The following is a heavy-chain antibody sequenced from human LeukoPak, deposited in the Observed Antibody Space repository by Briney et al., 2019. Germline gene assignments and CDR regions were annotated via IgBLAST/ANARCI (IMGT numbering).Heavy chain of an antibody. Sequence: GGSLRLSCAASGFTFSSYSMNWVRQAPGKGLEWVSSISSSSSYIYYADSVKGRFTISRDNAKNSLYLQMNSLRAEDTAVYYCARDSSSWYYFDYWGQGTLVTVSS. J-gene: IGHJ4*02. V-gene: IGHV3-21*01. CDR3: ARDSSSWYYFDY. CDR2: ISSSSSYI. CDR1: GFTFSSYS. D-gene: IGHD6-13*01.